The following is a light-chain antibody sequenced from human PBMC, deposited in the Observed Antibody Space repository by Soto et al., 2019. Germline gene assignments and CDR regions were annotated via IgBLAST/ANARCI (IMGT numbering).Light chain of an antibody. V-gene: IGKV1-27*01. J-gene: IGKJ3*01. CDR2: GAS. Sequence: DIQMTQSPSSLAPSVGDRVTITCRASQAISNYLAWYQQKPGEVPKVLIYGASTLQSGVPSRFSGSGSGTDFTLTISGLQPDAVATYYCQKYNTAPYTFGPGTKVEIK. CDR3: QKYNTAPYT. CDR1: QAISNY.